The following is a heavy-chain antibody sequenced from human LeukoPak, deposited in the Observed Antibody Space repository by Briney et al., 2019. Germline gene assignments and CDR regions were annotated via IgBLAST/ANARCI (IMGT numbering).Heavy chain of an antibody. D-gene: IGHD6-19*01. V-gene: IGHV4-4*07. CDR3: ARDVGSGYSSAWYRSLFYMDV. Sequence: AETLSLTGTVSGGSISSYYWSWIRQPAGKGLEWIGRIYTSGSTNYNPSLKSRVTMSVDTSKNQFSLKLSSVTAADTAVYYCARDVGSGYSSAWYRSLFYMDVWGKGTTVTISS. J-gene: IGHJ6*03. CDR2: IYTSGST. CDR1: GGSISSYY.